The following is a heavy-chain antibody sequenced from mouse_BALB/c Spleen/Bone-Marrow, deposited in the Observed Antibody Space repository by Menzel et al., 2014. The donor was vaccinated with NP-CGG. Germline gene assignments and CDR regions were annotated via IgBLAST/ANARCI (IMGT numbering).Heavy chain of an antibody. Sequence: VKLMESGPGLVAPSQSLSITCTVSGFSLTSYGVHWVRQPPGEGLEWLGVIWAGGITNYNSTLMSRLSINKDDSKSKVFLKMNSLQTDDTAMYYCARGGYYKYDEDAMDYWGQGTSVTVSS. CDR3: ARGGYYKYDEDAMDY. CDR1: GFSLTSYG. J-gene: IGHJ4*01. V-gene: IGHV2-9*02. CDR2: IWAGGIT. D-gene: IGHD2-14*01.